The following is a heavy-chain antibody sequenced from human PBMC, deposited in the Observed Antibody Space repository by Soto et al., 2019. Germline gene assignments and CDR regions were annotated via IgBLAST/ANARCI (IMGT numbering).Heavy chain of an antibody. CDR2: ISYDGSNK. D-gene: IGHD1-7*01. J-gene: IGHJ6*02. Sequence: GGSLSLSCAASGFTFSSYGMHWVRQAPGKGLEWVAVISYDGSNKYYADSVKGRFTISRDNSKNTLYLQMNSLRAEDTAVYYCAKTITGTTILYYGMDVWGQGTTVTVSS. V-gene: IGHV3-30*18. CDR1: GFTFSSYG. CDR3: AKTITGTTILYYGMDV.